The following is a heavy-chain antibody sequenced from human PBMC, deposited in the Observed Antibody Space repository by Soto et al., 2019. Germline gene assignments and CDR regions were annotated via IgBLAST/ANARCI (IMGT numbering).Heavy chain of an antibody. CDR1: GFTFSSYG. CDR3: SSSSDYGDYVDYYYGMDV. Sequence: GGSLRLSCAASGFTFSSYGMHWVRQAPGKGLEWVAVISYDGSNKYYADSVKGRFTISRDNSKNTPYLQMNSLRAEDTAVYYCSSSSDYGDYVDYYYGMDVWGQGTTVTVSS. D-gene: IGHD4-17*01. V-gene: IGHV3-30*03. J-gene: IGHJ6*02. CDR2: ISYDGSNK.